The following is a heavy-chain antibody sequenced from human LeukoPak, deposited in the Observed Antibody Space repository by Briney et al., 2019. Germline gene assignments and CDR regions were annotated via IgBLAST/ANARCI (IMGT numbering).Heavy chain of an antibody. Sequence: PSETLSLTCTVSGGSISSYYWSWIRQPPGKGLEWIGYIYYSGSTNYNPSLKSRVTISVDTSKNQFSLKLSSVTAADTAVYYCARALPSGSYQDYYYYYGMDVWGQGTTVTVSS. CDR3: ARALPSGSYQDYYYYYGMDV. CDR2: IYYSGST. D-gene: IGHD3-10*01. CDR1: GGSISSYY. J-gene: IGHJ6*02. V-gene: IGHV4-59*01.